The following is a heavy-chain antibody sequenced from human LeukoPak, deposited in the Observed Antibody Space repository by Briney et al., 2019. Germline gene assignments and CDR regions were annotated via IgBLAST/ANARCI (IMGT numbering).Heavy chain of an antibody. J-gene: IGHJ4*02. CDR1: GGSISSSSYY. V-gene: IGHV4-39*01. CDR2: IYYSGNT. Sequence: PSETLSLTCSVSGGSISSSSYYWGWIRQPPGTGLEWIGSIYYSGNTYYSPSLKSRVTISVDTSKSQFSLKLTSVTAADTAVYYCARHRGYSSSYYFDYWGQGTLVIVSS. D-gene: IGHD6-6*01. CDR3: ARHRGYSSSYYFDY.